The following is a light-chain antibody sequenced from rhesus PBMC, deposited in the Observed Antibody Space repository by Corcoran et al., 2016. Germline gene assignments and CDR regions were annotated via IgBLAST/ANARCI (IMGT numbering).Light chain of an antibody. CDR2: GAS. CDR3: QQYSNWPRT. V-gene: IGKV3-42*03. J-gene: IGKJ1*01. CDR1: QSVSSS. Sequence: EIVMTQSPATLSLSPGERATLSCRVSQSVSSSLAWYQQKPGQAPRLLIYGASSTATGIPDRFSGSGAGTEVTLTISSLEPENFAVYYCQQYSNWPRTFGQGTKVEIK.